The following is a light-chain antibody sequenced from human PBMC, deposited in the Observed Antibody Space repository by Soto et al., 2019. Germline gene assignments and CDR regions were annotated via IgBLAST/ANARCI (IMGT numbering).Light chain of an antibody. CDR1: SNDVGRYNY. CDR3: SSYISICTLV. J-gene: IGLJ1*01. CDR2: EVS. V-gene: IGLV2-14*01. Sequence: QSALTQPASVSGSPGQSITISCTGTSNDVGRYNYVSWYQQHPGKAPKLMVYEVSNRPSGVSSRFSGSKSGNTASLTISGLQAEDEADYYCSSYISICTLVFGTGTKLTVL.